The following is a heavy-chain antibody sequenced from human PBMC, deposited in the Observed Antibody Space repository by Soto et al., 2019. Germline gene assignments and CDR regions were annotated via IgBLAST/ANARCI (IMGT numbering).Heavy chain of an antibody. Sequence: QVQLQESGPGLVKPSETLSLTCSVSGGSISSDYWSWIRQPPGKGLEWIGYIYYNGSTNYHPSLKSRVSMSRDTSKNKFSLKVSSVPAADTAVYYCATQSRSGLSPYYFYGVDVWDQGTTVTVSS. CDR3: ATQSRSGLSPYYFYGVDV. CDR1: GGSISSDY. CDR2: IYYNGST. J-gene: IGHJ6*02. D-gene: IGHD3-10*01. V-gene: IGHV4-59*08.